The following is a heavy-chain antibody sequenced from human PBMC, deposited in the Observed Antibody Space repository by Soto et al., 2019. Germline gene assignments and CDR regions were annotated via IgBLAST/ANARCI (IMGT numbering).Heavy chain of an antibody. J-gene: IGHJ4*02. V-gene: IGHV1-18*01. D-gene: IGHD1-1*01. CDR2: IGTFSGDT. CDR3: ARGRTTSLGTFDY. Sequence: SVKVSCKASGYSFLYYDISRLRLAPGQGLELMGWIGTFSGDTKYALKFQGRVTMTTDTSTTTVYMQLTNLRSDDTAVYFCARGRTTSLGTFDYWGQGTL. CDR1: GYSFLYYD.